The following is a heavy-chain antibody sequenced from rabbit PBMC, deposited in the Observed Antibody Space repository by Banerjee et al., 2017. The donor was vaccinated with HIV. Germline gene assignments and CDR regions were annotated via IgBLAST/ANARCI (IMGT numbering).Heavy chain of an antibody. CDR3: ARGSATMTMVITGYYLNL. CDR1: GFTLSSSYW. V-gene: IGHV1S40*01. D-gene: IGHD2-1*01. CDR2: IWLDKGRT. J-gene: IGHJ4*01. Sequence: QSLEESGGDLVKPGASLTLTCTASGFTLSSSYWMSWVRQAPGKGLEWIGSIWLDKGRTDYASWAKGRFTISKTSSTTVTLQMTSLTGADTATYFCARGSATMTMVITGYYLNLWGPGTLVTVS.